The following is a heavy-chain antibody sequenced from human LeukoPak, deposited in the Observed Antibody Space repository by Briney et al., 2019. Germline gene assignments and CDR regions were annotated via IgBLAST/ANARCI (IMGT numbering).Heavy chain of an antibody. CDR3: ARGSYDFWSGYPIPNFDY. Sequence: PSETLSLTCAVYGGSFSGYYWSGIRQPPGKGLEWIGEINHSGSTNYNPSLKSRVTISVDTSKNQFSLKLSSVTAADTAVYYCARGSYDFWSGYPIPNFDYWGQGTLVTVSS. CDR1: GGSFSGYY. J-gene: IGHJ4*02. D-gene: IGHD3-3*01. CDR2: INHSGST. V-gene: IGHV4-34*01.